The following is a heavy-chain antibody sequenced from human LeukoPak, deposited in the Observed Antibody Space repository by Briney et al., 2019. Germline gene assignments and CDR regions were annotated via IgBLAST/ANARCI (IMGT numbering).Heavy chain of an antibody. V-gene: IGHV4-30-2*01. Sequence: PSQTLSLTCAVSGGSISSGGYSWSWIRQPPGKGLEWIGYIYRSGSTYYNPSLKSRVTISVDRSKNQFSLKLSSVTAADTAVYYCATFLYGDRYYFDYWGQGTLVTVSS. D-gene: IGHD4-17*01. CDR1: GGSISSGGYS. J-gene: IGHJ4*02. CDR3: ATFLYGDRYYFDY. CDR2: IYRSGST.